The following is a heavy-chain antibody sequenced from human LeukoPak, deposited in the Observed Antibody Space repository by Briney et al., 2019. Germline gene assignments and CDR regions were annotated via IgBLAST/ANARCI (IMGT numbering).Heavy chain of an antibody. D-gene: IGHD1-14*01. J-gene: IGHJ4*02. CDR2: IYYSGST. Sequence: SETLSLTCTVSGGSISSYYWSWIRQPPGKGLEWIGYIYYSGSTSYNPSLKSRVTISVDTSKNQFSLKLSSVTAADTAVYFCARETGLYYFDYWGQGTLVTVSS. CDR3: ARETGLYYFDY. CDR1: GGSISSYY. V-gene: IGHV4-59*12.